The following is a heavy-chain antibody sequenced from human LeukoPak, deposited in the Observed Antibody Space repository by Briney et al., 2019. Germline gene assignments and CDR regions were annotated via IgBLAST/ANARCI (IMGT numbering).Heavy chain of an antibody. V-gene: IGHV3-23*01. CDR1: GFTFSTYA. CDR2: FSGTSSST. D-gene: IGHD2-21*01. CDR3: ANAHISSYFDS. Sequence: GGSLRLSCAASGFTFSTYAMSWVRQAPGKGLEWVSAFSGTSSSTYYADSVKGRFTISRDNSKNTLYLQMNSLRAEDTAVYYCANAHISSYFDSWGQGTLVTVSS. J-gene: IGHJ4*02.